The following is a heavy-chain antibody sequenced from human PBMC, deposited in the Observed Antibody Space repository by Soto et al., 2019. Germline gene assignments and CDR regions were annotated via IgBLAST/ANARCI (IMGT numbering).Heavy chain of an antibody. D-gene: IGHD1-26*01. CDR2: TYYRSKWYN. Sequence: SQTLSLTCAMSVDSVSSNSAAWSWIRQSPSRGLEWLGRTYYRSKWYNDYAVSVKSRITINPDTSKNQFSLQLNSVTPEDTAVYYGARDGKTARFDPWGQGTLVTVSS. CDR1: VDSVSSNSAA. V-gene: IGHV6-1*01. J-gene: IGHJ5*02. CDR3: ARDGKTARFDP.